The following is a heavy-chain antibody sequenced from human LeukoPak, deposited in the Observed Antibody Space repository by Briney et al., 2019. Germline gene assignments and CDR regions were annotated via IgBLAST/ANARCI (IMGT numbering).Heavy chain of an antibody. CDR3: ARGTLVGATTRRGY. CDR1: GFTFSSYG. Sequence: GGSLRLSCAASGFTFSSYGMHWVRQAPGKGLEWVAFIRYDGSNKYYADSVKGRFTISRDNAKNSLYLQMNSLRAEDTAVYYCARGTLVGATTRRGYWGQGTLVTVSS. D-gene: IGHD1-26*01. CDR2: IRYDGSNK. J-gene: IGHJ4*02. V-gene: IGHV3-30*02.